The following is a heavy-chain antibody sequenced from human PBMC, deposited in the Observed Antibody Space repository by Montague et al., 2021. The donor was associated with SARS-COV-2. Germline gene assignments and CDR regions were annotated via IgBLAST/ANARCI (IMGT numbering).Heavy chain of an antibody. Sequence: SLRLSCAVSGFTFSSYAMSWVRQAPGKGLEWVSVISGSAVFSYAESVKGRFTISRDNARNSLFLQMNSLTVDDTGVYYCARDLDYGGNSLFDYWGQGTLVTVSS. CDR2: ISGSAVF. J-gene: IGHJ4*02. CDR3: ARDLDYGGNSLFDY. CDR1: GFTFSSYA. V-gene: IGHV3-23*01. D-gene: IGHD4-23*01.